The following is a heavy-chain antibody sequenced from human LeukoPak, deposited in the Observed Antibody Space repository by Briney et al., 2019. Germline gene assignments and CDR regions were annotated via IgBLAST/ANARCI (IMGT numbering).Heavy chain of an antibody. J-gene: IGHJ4*02. CDR2: ISYDGSNK. Sequence: GGSLRLSCAASGFTFSSYAMHWVRQAPGKGLEWVAVISYDGSNKYYADSVKGRFTISRDNSENTLYLQMNSLRAEDTAVYYCASDSSGYYFFDYWGQGTLVTVSS. CDR1: GFTFSSYA. V-gene: IGHV3-30*01. D-gene: IGHD3-22*01. CDR3: ASDSSGYYFFDY.